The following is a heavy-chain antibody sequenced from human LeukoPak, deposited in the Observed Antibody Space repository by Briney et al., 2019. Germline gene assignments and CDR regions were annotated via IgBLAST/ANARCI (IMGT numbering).Heavy chain of an antibody. CDR1: GFTFSSYW. Sequence: QPGGSLRLSCAASGFTFSSYWMSWVRQAPGKGLEWVSNIKQDGSEEYYVDSVKGRFTISRDNAKNSLYLQMNSLRAEDTAVYYCARRSSRGGIQLWSYAFDIWGQGTMVTVSS. D-gene: IGHD5-18*01. J-gene: IGHJ3*02. CDR3: ARRSSRGGIQLWSYAFDI. V-gene: IGHV3-7*01. CDR2: IKQDGSEE.